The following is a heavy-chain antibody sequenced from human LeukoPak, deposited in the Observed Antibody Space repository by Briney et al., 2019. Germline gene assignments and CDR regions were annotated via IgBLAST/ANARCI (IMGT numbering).Heavy chain of an antibody. Sequence: SETLSLTCTVSGGSISSYYWNWIRQPPGKGLEWIGYIYYSGSTNYNPSLKSRVTISVDTSKNQFSLKLSSVTAADTAVYYCARAFYPGYYSYMAVWGKGTTVTVSS. CDR2: IYYSGST. J-gene: IGHJ6*03. CDR3: ARAFYPGYYSYMAV. V-gene: IGHV4-59*01. CDR1: GGSISSYY. D-gene: IGHD3-3*02.